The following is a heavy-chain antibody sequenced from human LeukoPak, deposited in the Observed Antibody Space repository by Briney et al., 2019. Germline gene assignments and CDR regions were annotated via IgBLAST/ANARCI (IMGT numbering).Heavy chain of an antibody. CDR3: ARGEYSSGWPFDY. V-gene: IGHV3-30-3*01. CDR1: GFTFSSYA. J-gene: IGHJ4*02. Sequence: PGRSLRLSCAASGFTFSSYAMHWVRQAPGKGLEWVAVISYDGSNKYYADSVKGRFTISRDNSKNTLYLQMNSLRAEDTAVYYCARGEYSSGWPFDYWGQGTLVTVS. D-gene: IGHD6-19*01. CDR2: ISYDGSNK.